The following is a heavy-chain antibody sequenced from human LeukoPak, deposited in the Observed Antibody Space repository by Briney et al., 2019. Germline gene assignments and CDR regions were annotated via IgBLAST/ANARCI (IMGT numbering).Heavy chain of an antibody. Sequence: GGSLRLSCAASGYTFSNYGMTWVRQAPGKGLEWVSAISASGGSTYYADSVKGRFTISRDNSKNTLYLQMNSLRAEDTAVYYCAKAVVVVAATGFDYWGQGTLVTVSS. J-gene: IGHJ4*02. CDR3: AKAVVVVAATGFDY. D-gene: IGHD2-15*01. CDR1: GYTFSNYG. V-gene: IGHV3-23*01. CDR2: ISASGGST.